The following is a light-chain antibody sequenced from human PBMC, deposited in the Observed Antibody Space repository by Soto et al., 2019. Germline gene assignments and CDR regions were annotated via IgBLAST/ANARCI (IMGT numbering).Light chain of an antibody. CDR1: SSNIGGGYD. CDR2: GNK. V-gene: IGLV1-40*01. J-gene: IGLJ1*01. CDR3: QSYDSSLSVSYV. Sequence: QSALTQPPSVSGAPGQRGTISCTGSSSNIGGGYDVHWYQQRPGTAPKLLIYGNKNRPSGVPDRFSGSKSGTSASLAITGLQAEDEADYYCQSYDSSLSVSYVFGTGTKVTVL.